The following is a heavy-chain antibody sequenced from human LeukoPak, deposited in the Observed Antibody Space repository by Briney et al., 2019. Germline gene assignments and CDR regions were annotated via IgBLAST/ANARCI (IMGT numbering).Heavy chain of an antibody. Sequence: PSETLSLTCTVSGGSISSYYWSWIRQPPGKGLEWIGYIYYSGSTNYNPSLKSRVTISVDTSKNQFSLKLSSVTAADTAVYYCARRSVTIFGVVMDVWGQGTTVTVSS. V-gene: IGHV4-59*08. J-gene: IGHJ6*02. CDR1: GGSISSYY. CDR2: IYYSGST. D-gene: IGHD3-3*01. CDR3: ARRSVTIFGVVMDV.